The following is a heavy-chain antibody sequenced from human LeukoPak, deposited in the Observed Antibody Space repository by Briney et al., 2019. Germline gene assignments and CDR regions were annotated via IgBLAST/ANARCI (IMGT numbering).Heavy chain of an antibody. J-gene: IGHJ3*02. Sequence: GESLKISCKVSGYSFTSYWIGWVRQMPGKGLEWMGIIYPGDSDTRYSPPFQGQVTISADKSISTAYLQWSSLKASDTAMYYCARRVLLNPNDAFDIWGQGTMVIVSS. CDR1: GYSFTSYW. CDR2: IYPGDSDT. D-gene: IGHD3-10*01. V-gene: IGHV5-51*01. CDR3: ARRVLLNPNDAFDI.